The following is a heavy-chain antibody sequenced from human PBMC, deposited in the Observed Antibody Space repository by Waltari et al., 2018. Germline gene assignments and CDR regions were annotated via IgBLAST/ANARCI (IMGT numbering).Heavy chain of an antibody. CDR3: ARGPMVQGVNRYNWFDP. J-gene: IGHJ5*02. V-gene: IGHV1-2*06. CDR1: GYTFTGYY. CDR2: INPNSGGT. D-gene: IGHD3-10*01. Sequence: QVQLVQSGAEVKKPGASVKVSCKASGYTFTGYYMHWVRQAPGQGLEWMGRINPNSGGTNYAQKFQGRGTMTRDTSISTAYMELSRLRSDDTAVYYCARGPMVQGVNRYNWFDPWGQGTLVTVSS.